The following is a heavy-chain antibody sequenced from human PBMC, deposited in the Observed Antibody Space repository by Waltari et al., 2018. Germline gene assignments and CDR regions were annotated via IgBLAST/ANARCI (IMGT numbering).Heavy chain of an antibody. Sequence: EVQLVESGGGLVQPGRSLRLSCTASGFTFGDYAMSWFPQAPGKGLEWVGFIRSNVYGGTTEYAASVKGRFTISRDDSKSIAYLQMNSLKTEDTAVYYCSRAIGCSSTSCYGPGWFDPWGQGTLVTVSS. CDR1: GFTFGDYA. J-gene: IGHJ5*02. D-gene: IGHD2-2*01. CDR2: IRSNVYGGTT. V-gene: IGHV3-49*03. CDR3: SRAIGCSSTSCYGPGWFDP.